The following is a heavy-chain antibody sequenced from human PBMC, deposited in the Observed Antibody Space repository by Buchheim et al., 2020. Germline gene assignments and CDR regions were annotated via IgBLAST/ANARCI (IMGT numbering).Heavy chain of an antibody. D-gene: IGHD3-22*01. CDR1: GFTFSTYG. J-gene: IGHJ4*02. V-gene: IGHV3-30*18. CDR2: ISYDGNNK. CDR3: AKATQPYDSSGYRWFSLEF. Sequence: QVQLVESGGGVIQPGTSLRPSCAASGFTFSTYGMHWVRQAPGKGLEWVAVISYDGNNKYYADSVKGRFTISRDNSKNTLYLEMSTLRAEDTAVYYCAKATQPYDSSGYRWFSLEFWGQGTL.